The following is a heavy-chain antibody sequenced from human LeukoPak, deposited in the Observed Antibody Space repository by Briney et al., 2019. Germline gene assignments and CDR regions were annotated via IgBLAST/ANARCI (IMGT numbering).Heavy chain of an antibody. Sequence: ASVKVSCKASGYTFTSYGISWVRQAPGQGLEWMGWISAKNGNTIYAQRLQGRVTMTTDTSTNTAYMELRSLRSDDTAVYYCARDVSRNTFDPWGQGTLVTVSS. D-gene: IGHD5/OR15-5a*01. CDR1: GYTFTSYG. V-gene: IGHV1-18*01. CDR3: ARDVSRNTFDP. J-gene: IGHJ5*02. CDR2: ISAKNGNT.